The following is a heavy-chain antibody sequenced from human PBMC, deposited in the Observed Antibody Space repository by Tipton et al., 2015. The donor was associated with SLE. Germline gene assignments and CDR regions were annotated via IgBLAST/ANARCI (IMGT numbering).Heavy chain of an antibody. D-gene: IGHD1-26*01. CDR3: ARAAESGSSLGAFDI. Sequence: SLRLSCAVSGFTVTSNYMNWVRQAPGKGLEWVSVIYSGGRTYYADSVKGRFTISRDYSRNTLYLQMNSLRPEDTAVYYCARAAESGSSLGAFDIWGHGTMVTVSS. CDR1: GFTVTSNY. J-gene: IGHJ3*02. V-gene: IGHV3-66*02. CDR2: IYSGGRT.